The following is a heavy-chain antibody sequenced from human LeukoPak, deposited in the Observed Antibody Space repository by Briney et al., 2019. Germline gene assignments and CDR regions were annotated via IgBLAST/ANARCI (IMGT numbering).Heavy chain of an antibody. CDR3: ARAHIVATPFDY. CDR1: GGTFSSYA. Sequence: ASVKVSCKASGGTFSSYAISWVRQAPGQGLEWMGGIIPIFGTANYAQKFQGRVTITADESTSTAYMELSSLRSEDTAVYYCARAHIVATPFDYWGQGTLVTVSS. J-gene: IGHJ4*02. V-gene: IGHV1-69*13. CDR2: IIPIFGTA. D-gene: IGHD5-12*01.